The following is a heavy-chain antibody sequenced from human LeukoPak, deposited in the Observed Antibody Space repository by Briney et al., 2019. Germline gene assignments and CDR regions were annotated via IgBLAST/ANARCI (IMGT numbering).Heavy chain of an antibody. CDR3: ARDMGTSGYYIEYFQY. CDR2: IKEDGSVK. J-gene: IGHJ1*01. D-gene: IGHD3-22*01. Sequence: GGSLRLSCAASGFTFSRYWMSWVRQAPGKGLEWVANIKEDGSVKYYVESVKGRFTVSRDNSQNTLFLQMNSLRAEDTAVYYCARDMGTSGYYIEYFQYWGQGTLVTVSS. CDR1: GFTFSRYW. V-gene: IGHV3-7*01.